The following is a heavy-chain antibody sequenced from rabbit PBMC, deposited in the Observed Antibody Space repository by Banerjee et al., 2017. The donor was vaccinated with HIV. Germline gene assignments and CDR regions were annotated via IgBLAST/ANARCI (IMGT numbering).Heavy chain of an antibody. CDR2: IDGGNSDST. Sequence: QQQLVESGGGLVQPEGSLTLTCTASGFSFSSDYYMCWVRQAPGKGLEWIACIDGGNSDSTYYASWAKGRFTVSKTSSTTVTLQMTSLTAADTATYFCARGVYADGSYYSLWGPGTLVTVS. D-gene: IGHD8-1*01. V-gene: IGHV1S45*01. CDR1: GFSFSSDYY. J-gene: IGHJ6*01. CDR3: ARGVYADGSYYSL.